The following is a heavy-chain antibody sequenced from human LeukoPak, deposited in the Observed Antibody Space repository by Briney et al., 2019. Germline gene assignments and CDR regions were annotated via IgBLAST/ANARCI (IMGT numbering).Heavy chain of an antibody. CDR1: GYTFTSYG. V-gene: IGHV1-18*01. CDR2: ISAYNGNT. J-gene: IGHJ5*02. D-gene: IGHD3-9*01. Sequence: ASVKVSCKASGYTFTSYGISWVRQAPGQGLEWMGWISAYNGNTNYAQMLQGRVTMTTDTSTSTAYMELRSLRFDDTAIYYCAKDWHILTGRNCFDPWGQGTLVTVSS. CDR3: AKDWHILTGRNCFDP.